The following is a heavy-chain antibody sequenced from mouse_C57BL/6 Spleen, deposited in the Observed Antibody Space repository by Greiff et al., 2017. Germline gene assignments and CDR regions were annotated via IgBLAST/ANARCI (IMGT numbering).Heavy chain of an antibody. CDR3: ARGGLYSNYEGYYYAMDY. V-gene: IGHV1-59*01. CDR1: GYTFTSYW. CDR2: IDPSDSYT. J-gene: IGHJ4*01. D-gene: IGHD2-5*01. Sequence: QVQLQQPGAELVRPGTSVKLSCKASGYTFTSYWMNWVKQRPGQGLEWIGVIDPSDSYTNYNQKFKGKATLTVDTASSTAYMQLSSLTSEDSAVYYCARGGLYSNYEGYYYAMDYWGQGTTVTVSS.